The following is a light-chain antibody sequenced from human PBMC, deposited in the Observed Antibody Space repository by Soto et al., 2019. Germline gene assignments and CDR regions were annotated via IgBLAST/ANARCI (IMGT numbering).Light chain of an antibody. CDR3: QQNYSTPLT. CDR1: QSISSY. J-gene: IGKJ4*01. Sequence: DIQMTQSPSSLSASVGDRVTITCRASQSISSYLNWYQHKPGKAPKLLIYAASSLQSGVPSRFSGSGSGTDFTLTISSLQPVDFATYYCQQNYSTPLTFGGGTKVEIK. CDR2: AAS. V-gene: IGKV1-39*01.